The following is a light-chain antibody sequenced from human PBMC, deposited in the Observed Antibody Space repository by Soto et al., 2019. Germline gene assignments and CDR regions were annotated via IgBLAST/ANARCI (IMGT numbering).Light chain of an antibody. CDR3: SSYTSSSTLYV. Sequence: QPSLTQPASVSASPGHSITISCTGTSSDLGGYNYVSWYQQHPGKAPKLMIYEVSNRPSGVSNRFSGSKSGNTASLPISGLQAEDEADYYCSSYTSSSTLYVFGTGTKVTVL. CDR2: EVS. J-gene: IGLJ1*01. V-gene: IGLV2-14*01. CDR1: SSDLGGYNY.